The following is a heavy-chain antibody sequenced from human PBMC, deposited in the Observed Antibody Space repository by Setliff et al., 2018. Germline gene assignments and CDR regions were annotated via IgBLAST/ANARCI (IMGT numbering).Heavy chain of an antibody. CDR1: GDPMSSRRYY. D-gene: IGHD3-3*01. Sequence: PSETLSLTCTVSGDPMSSRRYYWAWIRQPAGKGLEWIGQIYTSWSTNYNPSLKSRVTISVDTSKNQFSLKLSSVTAADTAVYYCARGTVQFLEWSYYYYYYMDVWGKGTTVTVSS. V-gene: IGHV4-61*09. CDR2: IYTSWST. CDR3: ARGTVQFLEWSYYYYYYMDV. J-gene: IGHJ6*03.